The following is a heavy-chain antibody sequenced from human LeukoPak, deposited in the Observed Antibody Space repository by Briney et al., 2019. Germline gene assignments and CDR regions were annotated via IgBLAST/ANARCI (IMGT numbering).Heavy chain of an antibody. CDR1: GFIFSSYN. V-gene: IGHV3-48*04. D-gene: IGHD6-19*01. CDR3: AKVGVAGGYYWFDP. J-gene: IGHJ5*02. CDR2: ISYSSSTR. Sequence: PGGSLRLSCTASGFIFSSYNMNWVRQAPGKGLEWVSYISYSSSTRYYADSVKGRFTISRDNSKNTLYLQMNSLRAEDTAVYYCAKVGVAGGYYWFDPWGQGTLVTVSS.